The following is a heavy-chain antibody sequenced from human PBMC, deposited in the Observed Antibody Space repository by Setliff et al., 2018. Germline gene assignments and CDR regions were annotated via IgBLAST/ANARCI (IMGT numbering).Heavy chain of an antibody. V-gene: IGHV4-39*01. Sequence: PSETLSLTCTVSGGSISRNSYYWGWIRQPPGKGLEWIGSIYSSGSTYYNPSLKSRVAISADTSKSQFSLKLNSVTAADTAVYYCARHADRFWGGDFDNWGQGTLVTVSS. CDR1: GGSISRNSYY. CDR3: ARHADRFWGGDFDN. CDR2: IYSSGST. D-gene: IGHD3-16*01. J-gene: IGHJ4*02.